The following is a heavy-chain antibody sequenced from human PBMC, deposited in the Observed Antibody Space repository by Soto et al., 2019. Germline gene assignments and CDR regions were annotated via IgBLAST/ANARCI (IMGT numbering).Heavy chain of an antibody. D-gene: IGHD1-1*01. CDR1: GFTFSDYY. J-gene: IGHJ4*02. Sequence: QVQLVESGGGLVKPGGSLRLSCEASGFTFSDYYMTWVRQAPGKGLEWVSYISGGGTFALYADSLRGRFTIVRDNAKSFVYLQINSLRADDSAVYYCARGHTTVRRAYFDYWGQGNLVTVSS. CDR3: ARGHTTVRRAYFDY. CDR2: ISGGGTFA. V-gene: IGHV3-11*04.